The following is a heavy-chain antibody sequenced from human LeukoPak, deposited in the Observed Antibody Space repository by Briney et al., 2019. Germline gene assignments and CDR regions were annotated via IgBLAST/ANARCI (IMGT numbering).Heavy chain of an antibody. CDR3: AGGVHDYGGNSGVDY. CDR2: INHSGGI. J-gene: IGHJ4*02. V-gene: IGHV4-34*01. Sequence: PSETLSLTCAVYGGSFSGYYWSWIRQPPGKGLEWIGEINHSGGIKYNPSLKGRVTISVDKSKNQFSLKLSPVTAADTAVYYCAGGVHDYGGNSGVDYWGQGTLVTVSS. D-gene: IGHD4-23*01. CDR1: GGSFSGYY.